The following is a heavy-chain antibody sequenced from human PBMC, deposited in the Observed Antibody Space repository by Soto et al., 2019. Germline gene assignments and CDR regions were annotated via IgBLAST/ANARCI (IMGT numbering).Heavy chain of an antibody. V-gene: IGHV4-39*01. CDR1: GGSISSSSYY. CDR3: AGPAIAAAVRYYYYGMDV. CDR2: IYYSGST. Sequence: SETLSLTCTVSGGSISSSSYYWGWIRQPPGKGLEWIGSIYYSGSTYYNPSLKSRVTISVDTSKNQFSLKLSSVTAADTAVYYCAGPAIAAAVRYYYYGMDVWGQGTTVTVSS. D-gene: IGHD6-13*01. J-gene: IGHJ6*02.